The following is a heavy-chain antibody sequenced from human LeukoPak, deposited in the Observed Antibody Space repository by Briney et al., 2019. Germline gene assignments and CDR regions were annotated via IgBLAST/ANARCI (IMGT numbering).Heavy chain of an antibody. D-gene: IGHD4-23*01. CDR2: FDPEDGET. V-gene: IGHV1-24*01. CDR3: ATGVEGAGNSED. J-gene: IGHJ4*02. Sequence: ASVKVSCKVSGYTLTELSMHWVRQAPGEGLEWVGGFDPEDGETIYAQKFQGRVTMTEDTSTDTAYMELSSLRSEDTAVYYCATGVEGAGNSEDWGQGTLVTVSS. CDR1: GYTLTELS.